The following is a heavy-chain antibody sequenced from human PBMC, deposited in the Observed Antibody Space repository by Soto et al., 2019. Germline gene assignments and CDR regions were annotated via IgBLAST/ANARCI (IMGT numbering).Heavy chain of an antibody. V-gene: IGHV1-3*01. CDR1: GYTFTSYA. J-gene: IGHJ4*02. CDR2: INAGNGNT. D-gene: IGHD3-16*01. CDR3: ARDISRWGGYYFDY. Sequence: QVQLVQSGAEVKKPGASVKVSCKASGYTFTSYAMHWVRQAPGQRLEWMGWINAGNGNTKYSQKFQGRVTITRDTSASTAYMELSSLRSEDTAVYYCARDISRWGGYYFDYWGQGTLVTVSS.